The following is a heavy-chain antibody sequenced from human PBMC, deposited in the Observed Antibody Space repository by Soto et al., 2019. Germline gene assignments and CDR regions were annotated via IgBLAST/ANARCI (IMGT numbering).Heavy chain of an antibody. Sequence: SEPLSLTCTVSGGSMIIYYWSWIRQPPGRGLEWIGFIYYAGSTKYNPSLNSRVTISVDTSKNQFSLTVTSVTAADTAVYYCARFPRGYSYGHFDYWGQG. V-gene: IGHV4-59*08. CDR1: GGSMIIYY. CDR2: IYYAGST. J-gene: IGHJ4*02. D-gene: IGHD5-18*01. CDR3: ARFPRGYSYGHFDY.